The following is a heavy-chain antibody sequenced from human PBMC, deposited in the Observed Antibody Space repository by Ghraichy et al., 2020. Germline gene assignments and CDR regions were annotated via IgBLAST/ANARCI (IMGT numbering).Heavy chain of an antibody. Sequence: GESLNISCAASGFTFTRYWMSWVRQAPGKGPEWVVSINLDGSAKKYVDSVKGRITISRDNAKNSLYLQMNSLRAEDTAVYYCARWYDASDYWGQGTLVTVSS. CDR1: GFTFTRYW. V-gene: IGHV3-7*01. CDR2: INLDGSAK. J-gene: IGHJ4*02. D-gene: IGHD3-16*01. CDR3: ARWYDASDY.